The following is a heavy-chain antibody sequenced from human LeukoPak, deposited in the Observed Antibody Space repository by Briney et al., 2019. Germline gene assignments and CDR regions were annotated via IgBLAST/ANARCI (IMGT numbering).Heavy chain of an antibody. J-gene: IGHJ5*02. D-gene: IGHD3-10*01. CDR3: ARDLRVGKWFDP. CDR1: GGSISSGGYY. V-gene: IGHV4-31*03. CDR2: IYYSGST. Sequence: SQTLSLTCTVSGGSISSGGYYWSWIRQRPGKGLEWIGYIYYSGSTYYNPSLKSRVTISVDTSKNQFSLKLSSVTAADTAVYYCARDLRVGKWFDPWGQGTLVTVSS.